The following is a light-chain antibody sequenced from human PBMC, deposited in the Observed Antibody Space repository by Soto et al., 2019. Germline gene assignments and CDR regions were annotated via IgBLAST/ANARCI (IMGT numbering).Light chain of an antibody. Sequence: DIVMTQSPLSLPVTPGEPASISCRSSQSLLHSNGYNYLDWYLQTPGQSPQLLTNLGSNRASGVPERFSGSGSGTDFTLKISRVEAEDVGVYYCMQALQTPITFGQGTRLEIK. J-gene: IGKJ5*01. CDR1: QSLLHSNGYNY. CDR3: MQALQTPIT. CDR2: LGS. V-gene: IGKV2-28*01.